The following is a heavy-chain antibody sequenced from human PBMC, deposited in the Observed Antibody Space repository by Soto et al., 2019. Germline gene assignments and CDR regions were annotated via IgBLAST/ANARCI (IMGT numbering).Heavy chain of an antibody. CDR1: GFTFSNAW. Sequence: GGSLRLSCAASGFTFSNAWMNWVRQAPGKGLEWVGRIKSKTDGGTTDYAAPVKGRFTISRDDSKNTLYLQMNSLKTEDTAVYYCTTAYYYDSSGYYLSDYFDYWGQGTLVTVSS. CDR2: IKSKTDGGTT. D-gene: IGHD3-22*01. V-gene: IGHV3-15*07. J-gene: IGHJ4*02. CDR3: TTAYYYDSSGYYLSDYFDY.